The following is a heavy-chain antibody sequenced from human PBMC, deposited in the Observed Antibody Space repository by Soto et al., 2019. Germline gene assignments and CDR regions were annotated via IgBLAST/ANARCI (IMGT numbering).Heavy chain of an antibody. D-gene: IGHD1-26*01. V-gene: IGHV3-23*01. CDR2: ITGSGENT. J-gene: IGHJ6*02. CDR1: GFTFDNYA. Sequence: GGSLRLSCAASGFTFDNYAMNWVRQAPGKGLEWVSGITGSGENTYYADSVKGRFTISRDNSKNTLYVQLNSLRVEDTAIYYCAKVSLGATTITDFYYYGMDVWGQGTMVTVSS. CDR3: AKVSLGATTITDFYYYGMDV.